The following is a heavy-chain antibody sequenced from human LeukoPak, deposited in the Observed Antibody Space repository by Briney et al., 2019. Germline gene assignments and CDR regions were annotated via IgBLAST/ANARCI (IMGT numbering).Heavy chain of an antibody. J-gene: IGHJ4*02. V-gene: IGHV3-21*01. D-gene: IGHD3-22*01. Sequence: GGSLRLSCAASGFTFSSYSMNWVRRATGKGLEWVSSISSSSSYIYYADSVKGRFTISRDNAKNSLYLQMNSLRAEDTAVYYCARVDSFYYYDSSGIALNDYWGQGTLVTVSS. CDR1: GFTFSSYS. CDR2: ISSSSSYI. CDR3: ARVDSFYYYDSSGIALNDY.